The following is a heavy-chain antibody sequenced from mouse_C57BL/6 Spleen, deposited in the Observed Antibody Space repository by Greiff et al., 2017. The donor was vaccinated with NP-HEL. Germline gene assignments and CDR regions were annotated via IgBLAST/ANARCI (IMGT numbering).Heavy chain of an antibody. CDR3: ARSNRQAEWLEDY. J-gene: IGHJ2*01. CDR1: GYTFTDYY. V-gene: IGHV1-19*01. CDR2: INPYNGGT. Sequence: EVQLQQSGPVLVKPGASVKMSCKASGYTFTDYYMNWVKQSHGKSLEWIGVINPYNGGTSYNQKFKGKATLTVDKSSSTAYMELNSLTSEDSAVYYCARSNRQAEWLEDYWGQGTTLTVSS. D-gene: IGHD1-3*01.